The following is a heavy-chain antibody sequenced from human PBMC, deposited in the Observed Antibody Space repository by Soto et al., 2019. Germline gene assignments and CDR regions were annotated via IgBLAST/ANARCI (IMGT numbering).Heavy chain of an antibody. CDR1: GGSITSNW. D-gene: IGHD6-19*01. CDR3: VSSAWYRFDP. Sequence: QVQLQESGPGLVNPSGTLSLTCAVSGGSITSNWWSWVRQPPGKGLAWIGEIYHNGRFNYNPSLRSRLTISRDKSNSQLSLKRTSVTAADTAVHYCVSSAWYRFDPRGPGTLVTVSS. CDR2: IYHNGRF. J-gene: IGHJ5*02. V-gene: IGHV4-4*02.